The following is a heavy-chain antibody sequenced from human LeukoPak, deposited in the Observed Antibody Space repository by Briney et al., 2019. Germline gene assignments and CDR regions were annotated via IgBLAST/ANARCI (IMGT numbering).Heavy chain of an antibody. D-gene: IGHD2-2*01. CDR2: INPNSGGT. J-gene: IGHJ4*02. Sequence: ASLKVSCKASGYTFTGYYMHWVRQAPGQGHEWMGWINPNSGGTNYAQKFQGRVTVTRDTSISTAYMELSRLRSDDTAVYYCARVGYQLLDNYFDYWGQGTLVTVSS. V-gene: IGHV1-2*02. CDR1: GYTFTGYY. CDR3: ARVGYQLLDNYFDY.